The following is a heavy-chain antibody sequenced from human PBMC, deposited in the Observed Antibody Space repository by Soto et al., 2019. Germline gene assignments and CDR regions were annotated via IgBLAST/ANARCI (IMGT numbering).Heavy chain of an antibody. J-gene: IGHJ4*02. CDR3: AKDRTTSSGGYYGYFDY. CDR1: GFTFSSYA. V-gene: IGHV3-23*01. Sequence: VQLLESGGGLVQPGGSLRLSCAASGFTFSSYAMSWVRQAPGKGLEWVSAISGSGYSTYYAASVKGRFTISRDNSKNTLYLQMNSLRAEDTAVYYCAKDRTTSSGGYYGYFDYWGQGTLVTVSS. CDR2: ISGSGYST. D-gene: IGHD3-22*01.